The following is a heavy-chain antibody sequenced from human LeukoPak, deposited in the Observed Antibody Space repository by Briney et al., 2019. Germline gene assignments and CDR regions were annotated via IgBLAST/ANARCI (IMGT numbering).Heavy chain of an antibody. CDR3: ARQKIQLWHLIGY. Sequence: SETLSLTCTVSGGSISSYYWSWIRQPPGKGLEWIGYIYYSGSTNYNPSLKSRVTISVDTSKNQFSLKLSSVTAADTAVYYCARQKIQLWHLIGYWGQGTLVTVSS. V-gene: IGHV4-59*08. J-gene: IGHJ4*02. CDR1: GGSISSYY. D-gene: IGHD5-18*01. CDR2: IYYSGST.